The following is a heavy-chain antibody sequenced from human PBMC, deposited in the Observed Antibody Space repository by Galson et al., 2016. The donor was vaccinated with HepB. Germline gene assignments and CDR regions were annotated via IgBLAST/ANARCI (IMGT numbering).Heavy chain of an antibody. V-gene: IGHV3-49*03. D-gene: IGHD6-25*01. Sequence: SLRLSCAASGFTFGDYVMSWFRQAPGKGPEWVGLIRSKAYGGTTDYAASAKGRFTISRDDSKNIAYLQMNSLKTEDTAVYYCARDNWDSSDGGDFDYWGQGTLVTVSS. CDR1: GFTFGDYV. J-gene: IGHJ4*02. CDR3: ARDNWDSSDGGDFDY. CDR2: IRSKAYGGTT.